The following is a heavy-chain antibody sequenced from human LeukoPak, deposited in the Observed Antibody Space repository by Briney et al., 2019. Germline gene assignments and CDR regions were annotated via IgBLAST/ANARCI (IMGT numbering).Heavy chain of an antibody. CDR3: ASRCSSSSCYPLDY. CDR2: ISGSGNNT. J-gene: IGHJ4*02. Sequence: GGSLRLSCAASGFTFSSYWLHWVRQAPGKGLEWVSGISGSGNNTYYADSVKGRFTISRDSSKNTLFLQMNSLRAEDTAVYYCASRCSSSSCYPLDYWGRGTLVTVSS. CDR1: GFTFSSYW. D-gene: IGHD2-2*01. V-gene: IGHV3-23*01.